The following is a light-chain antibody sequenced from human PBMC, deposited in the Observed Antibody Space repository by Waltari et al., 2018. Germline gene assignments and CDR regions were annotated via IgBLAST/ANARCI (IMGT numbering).Light chain of an antibody. Sequence: QSALTPPASVSGSPGQSITISCPGTSSDVGGYNYVSWYQQYPGPAPKLMIYAVSNRPSGISDRFSGSKSGNTASLTISGLRAEDEADYYCSSYTSSGSLVFGGGTKLTV. CDR1: SSDVGGYNY. CDR3: SSYTSSGSLV. V-gene: IGLV2-14*01. J-gene: IGLJ2*01. CDR2: AVS.